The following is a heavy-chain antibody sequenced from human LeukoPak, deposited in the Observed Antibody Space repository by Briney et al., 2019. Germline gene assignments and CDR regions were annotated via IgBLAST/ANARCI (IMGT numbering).Heavy chain of an antibody. CDR2: ISAGGST. CDR1: GGSVSSHY. V-gene: IGHV4-4*07. D-gene: IGHD3-10*01. J-gene: IGHJ5*01. Sequence: PSETLSLTCTVSGGSVSSHYWSWIRQPAGKGLEWIGLISAGGSTNYNPSLKSRVTMSVDTSKNQFSLKLSSVTAADTAVYYCARDTVREPYNWFESWGQGTLDTVAS. CDR3: ARDTVREPYNWFES.